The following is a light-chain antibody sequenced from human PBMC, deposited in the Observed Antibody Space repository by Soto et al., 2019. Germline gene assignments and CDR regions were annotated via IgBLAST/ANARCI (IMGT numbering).Light chain of an antibody. Sequence: EIVMTQSPATLSVSPGERATLSCRASQSVSSNLAWYQQKPGQAPRLLIYGASTRAIGIPARFSGSGSGTEFTLTISSLQSEDFAVYYCQQYSSWPLGFGPGTKVDIK. CDR1: QSVSSN. CDR2: GAS. J-gene: IGKJ3*01. CDR3: QQYSSWPLG. V-gene: IGKV3-15*01.